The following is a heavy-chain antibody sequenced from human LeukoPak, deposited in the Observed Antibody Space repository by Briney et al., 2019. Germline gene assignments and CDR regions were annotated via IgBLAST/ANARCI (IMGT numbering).Heavy chain of an antibody. CDR1: GFTFNSYA. D-gene: IGHD4-17*01. V-gene: IGHV3-30*04. Sequence: GRSLRLSCVASGFTFNSYAMHGVRQAPGQGLEGVAVIAYDGSNKYYAESVKGRFTISRDNSENTLFLQMNSLRVEDTAVYYCARDAVRWTAVTTVADWGQGALVTVSS. J-gene: IGHJ4*02. CDR3: ARDAVRWTAVTTVAD. CDR2: IAYDGSNK.